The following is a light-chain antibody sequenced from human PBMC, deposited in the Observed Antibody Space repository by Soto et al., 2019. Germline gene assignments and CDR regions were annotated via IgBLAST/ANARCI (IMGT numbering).Light chain of an antibody. CDR2: LGS. J-gene: IGKJ4*01. Sequence: DIVMTQSPLSLPVTPGEPASISCRSSQSLLHSNGYNYLDWYLQKPGQSPQLLIYLGSNRASGVXDXXSGSGSGTDFTLKISRVEAEEVEVYYCMQALQTPLTFGGGTKVEIK. V-gene: IGKV2-28*01. CDR1: QSLLHSNGYNY. CDR3: MQALQTPLT.